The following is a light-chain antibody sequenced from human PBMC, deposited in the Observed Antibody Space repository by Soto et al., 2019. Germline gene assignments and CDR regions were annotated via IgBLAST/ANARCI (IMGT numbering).Light chain of an antibody. CDR1: QSVSNN. CDR3: QQYHNWPLT. J-gene: IGKJ4*01. Sequence: EIVMTQSPATLSMSPGERATLSCRASQSVSNNYLAWYQQRPGQAPRLLVYGASARATGIPDRFSGSGSGTDCTLTISSLQSEDFAVYYCQQYHNWPLTFGGGTKVEIK. V-gene: IGKV3-15*01. CDR2: GAS.